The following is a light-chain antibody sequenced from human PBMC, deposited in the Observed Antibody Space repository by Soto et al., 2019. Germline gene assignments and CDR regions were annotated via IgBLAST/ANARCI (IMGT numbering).Light chain of an antibody. J-gene: IGKJ2*01. Sequence: DIQMTQSPSTLSASVGDRVTITCRASQTNSNWLAWYQQEPGKAPKLLIYDASSLRSGVPSRFSGSGFATDFTLTISSMQPDDFATYYCQQYSIYPYTFGQGTKLEIK. CDR1: QTNSNW. CDR3: QQYSIYPYT. CDR2: DAS. V-gene: IGKV1-5*01.